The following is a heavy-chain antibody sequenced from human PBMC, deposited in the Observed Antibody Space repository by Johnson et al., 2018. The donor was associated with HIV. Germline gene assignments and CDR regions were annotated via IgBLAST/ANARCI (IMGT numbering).Heavy chain of an antibody. Sequence: QVQLVESGGGVVQPGRSLRLSCAASGFTFSSYAMHWVRQAPGKGLEWVAVISYDGSNKYYADSVKGRFTISRDNSKNTLYLQMSSLRAEDTAVYYCAKVETYVGATTRLTGAFDIWGQGTMVTVSS. CDR1: GFTFSSYA. V-gene: IGHV3-30*04. CDR2: ISYDGSNK. D-gene: IGHD1-26*01. CDR3: AKVETYVGATTRLTGAFDI. J-gene: IGHJ3*02.